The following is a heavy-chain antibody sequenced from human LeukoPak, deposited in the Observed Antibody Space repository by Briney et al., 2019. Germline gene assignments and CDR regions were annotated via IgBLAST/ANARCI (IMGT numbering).Heavy chain of an antibody. J-gene: IGHJ4*02. D-gene: IGHD2-21*02. CDR1: GFTVSSNY. V-gene: IGHV3-66*01. CDR3: ARGAFCGGDCYSDY. Sequence: PGGSLRLSCAASGFTVSSNYMSWVRQAPGKGLEWVSVIYSSGSTYYADSVKGRFTISRDNSKNTLYLQMNSLRAEDTAVYYCARGAFCGGDCYSDYWGQGTLVTVSS. CDR2: IYSSGST.